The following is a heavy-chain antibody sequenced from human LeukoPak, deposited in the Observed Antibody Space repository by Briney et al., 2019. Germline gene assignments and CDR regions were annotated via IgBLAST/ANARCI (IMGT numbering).Heavy chain of an antibody. CDR1: GYSISSGYY. V-gene: IGHV4-38-2*02. CDR2: IYHSGST. D-gene: IGHD3-9*01. Sequence: SETLSLTCTVSGYSISSGYYWGWIRQPPGKGLEWIGSIYHSGSTYYNPSLKSRVTISVDTSKNQFSLKLSSVTAADTAVYYCARYDILTGGCDYWGQGTLVTVSS. CDR3: ARYDILTGGCDY. J-gene: IGHJ4*02.